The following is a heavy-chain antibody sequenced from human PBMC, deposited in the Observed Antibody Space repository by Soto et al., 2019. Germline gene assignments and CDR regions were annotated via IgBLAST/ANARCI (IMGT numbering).Heavy chain of an antibody. CDR3: AREMGACSDSSCYPGPYDSGHGYDL. CDR1: GFTFTSYS. CDR2: ITSKSTTI. V-gene: IGHV3-48*02. J-gene: IGHJ5*02. Sequence: PVGSLRLSCAASGFTFTSYSMNWVRQAPGQGLEWVSYITSKSTTIKYADSVKGRFTVSRDNAKNSLYLQLNSLRDEDTAVYYCAREMGACSDSSCYPGPYDSGHGYDLWGQGTQVTVSS. D-gene: IGHD3-10*01.